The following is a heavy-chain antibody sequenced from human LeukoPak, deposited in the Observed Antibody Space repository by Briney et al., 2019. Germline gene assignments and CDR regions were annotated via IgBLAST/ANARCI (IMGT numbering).Heavy chain of an antibody. Sequence: SGPTLVNPTETLTLTCTVSGFSLSNARMGVSWIRQPPGKALEWLAHIFSNDEKSYSTSLKSRLTISKDTSKNQVVLTMTNMDPVDTATYYCAHRRFVDDSSGYYFDYWGQGTLVTVSS. J-gene: IGHJ4*02. CDR1: GFSLSNARMG. CDR2: IFSNDEK. D-gene: IGHD3-22*01. V-gene: IGHV2-26*01. CDR3: AHRRFVDDSSGYYFDY.